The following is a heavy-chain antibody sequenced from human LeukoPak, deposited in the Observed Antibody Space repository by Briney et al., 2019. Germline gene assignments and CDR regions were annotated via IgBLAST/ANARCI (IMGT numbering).Heavy chain of an antibody. Sequence: GGSLRLSCAASGFTFSSYWMHWVRQALGKGLVWVSRINSDGSSTSYADSVKGRFTISRDNAKNTLYLQMNSLRAEDTAVYYCAGVGATSPLDYWGQGTLVTVSS. CDR1: GFTFSSYW. CDR2: INSDGSST. CDR3: AGVGATSPLDY. V-gene: IGHV3-74*01. D-gene: IGHD1-26*01. J-gene: IGHJ4*02.